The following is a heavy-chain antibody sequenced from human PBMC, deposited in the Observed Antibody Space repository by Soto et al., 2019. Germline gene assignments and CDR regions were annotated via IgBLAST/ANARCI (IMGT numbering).Heavy chain of an antibody. CDR1: GGSFSGYY. CDR2: INHSGST. CDR3: ARGLLYSNYVDY. V-gene: IGHV4-34*01. Sequence: SETLSLTCAVYGGSFSGYYWSWIRRPPGKGLEWIAEINHSGSTNYNPSLKSRVTISVDTSKNQFSLKLSSVTAADTAVYYCARGLLYSNYVDYWGQGTLVTVSS. D-gene: IGHD4-4*01. J-gene: IGHJ4*02.